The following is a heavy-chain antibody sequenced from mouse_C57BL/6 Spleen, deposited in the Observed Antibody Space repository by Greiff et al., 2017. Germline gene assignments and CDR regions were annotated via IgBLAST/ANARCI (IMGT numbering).Heavy chain of an antibody. CDR3: ARSGGGYYGSSYIWYFDV. CDR1: GFTFTDYY. CDR2: IRNKANGYTT. V-gene: IGHV7-3*01. J-gene: IGHJ1*03. Sequence: DVMLVESGGGLVQPGGSLSLSCAASGFTFTDYYMSWVRQPPGKALEWLGFIRNKANGYTTEYSASVKGRFPISRDNSQSILYLQMNALRAEDSATYYCARSGGGYYGSSYIWYFDVWGTGTTVTVSS. D-gene: IGHD1-1*01.